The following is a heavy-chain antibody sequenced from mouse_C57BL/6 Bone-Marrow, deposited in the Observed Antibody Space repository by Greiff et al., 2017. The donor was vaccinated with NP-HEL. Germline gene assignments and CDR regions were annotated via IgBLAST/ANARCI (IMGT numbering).Heavy chain of an antibody. CDR3: VRDARDYDYDEGPWFAY. CDR1: GFTFNTYA. CDR2: IRSKRSNYAT. D-gene: IGHD2-4*01. Sequence: EVKVVESGGGLVQPKGSLKLSCAASGFTFNTYAMHWVRQAPGKGLEWVARIRSKRSNYATYYADSVKDRFTISRDDSQSMLYLQMNNLKTEDTAMYYCVRDARDYDYDEGPWFAYWGQGTLVTVSA. J-gene: IGHJ3*01. V-gene: IGHV10-3*01.